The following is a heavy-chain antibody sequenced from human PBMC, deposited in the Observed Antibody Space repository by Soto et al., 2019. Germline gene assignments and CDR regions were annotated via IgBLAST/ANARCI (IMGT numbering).Heavy chain of an antibody. CDR1: GYSFTSYW. D-gene: IGHD3-22*01. Sequence: GESLKISCKGSGYSFTSYWIGWVRQMPGKGLEWMGIIYPGDSDTRYSPSFQGQVTISADKSISTAYLQWSSLKASDTAMYYCARFRGYRDYYYYGMDVWGQGTKVTVSS. CDR3: ARFRGYRDYYYYGMDV. J-gene: IGHJ6*02. CDR2: IYPGDSDT. V-gene: IGHV5-51*01.